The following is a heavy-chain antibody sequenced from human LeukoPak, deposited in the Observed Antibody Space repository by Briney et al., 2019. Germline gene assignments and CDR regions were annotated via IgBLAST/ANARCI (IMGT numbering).Heavy chain of an antibody. D-gene: IGHD2-2*01. J-gene: IGHJ4*02. CDR3: AKDILRESYALDY. V-gene: IGHV3-9*01. Sequence: GGSLRLSCAASGFTFDDYAMHWVQQAPGKGLEWVSGISWNSGSIGYADSVKGRFTISRDNAKNSLYLQMNSLRAEDTALYYCAKDILRESYALDYWGQGTLVTASS. CDR1: GFTFDDYA. CDR2: ISWNSGSI.